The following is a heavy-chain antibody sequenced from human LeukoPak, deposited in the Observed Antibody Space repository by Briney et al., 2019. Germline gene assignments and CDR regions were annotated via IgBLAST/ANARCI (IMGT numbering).Heavy chain of an antibody. CDR2: IYCSGST. V-gene: IGHV4-59*12. J-gene: IGHJ4*02. Sequence: SETLSLTCTVSGGSISSYYWSWIRQPPGKGLKWIGYIYCSGSTNYNPSLKSRVTISVDTSKNQFSLKLSSVTAADTAVYYCARGPNSYYSGSYNVLDYWGQGTLVTVSS. D-gene: IGHD1-26*01. CDR1: GGSISSYY. CDR3: ARGPNSYYSGSYNVLDY.